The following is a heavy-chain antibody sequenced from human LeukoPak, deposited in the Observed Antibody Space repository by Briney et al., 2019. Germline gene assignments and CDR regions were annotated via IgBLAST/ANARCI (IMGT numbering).Heavy chain of an antibody. CDR3: ARESGRIAAAVRRGFDS. CDR1: GYTFTGYY. Sequence: GASVKVSCKASGYTFTGYYMHWVRQAPGQGLEWMGWINPNRGGTNYAQKFQGRVTMTGDTSISTAYMELKRLRSDDTAVYYCARESGRIAAAVRRGFDSWGQGTLVTVSS. J-gene: IGHJ4*02. CDR2: INPNRGGT. V-gene: IGHV1-2*02. D-gene: IGHD6-13*01.